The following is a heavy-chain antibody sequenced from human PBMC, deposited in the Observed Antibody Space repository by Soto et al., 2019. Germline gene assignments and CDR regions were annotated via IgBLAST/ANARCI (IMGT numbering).Heavy chain of an antibody. Sequence: ASVKVSCKASGYTFTSYAIHWVRQAPGQRLEWMGWINAGNGNTKYAQKLQGRVTMTTDTSTSTAYMELRSLRSDDTAVYYCARVVVVPAAPEAYYYYGMDVWGQGTTVTVS. CDR2: INAGNGNT. V-gene: IGHV1-3*01. D-gene: IGHD2-2*01. CDR3: ARVVVVPAAPEAYYYYGMDV. CDR1: GYTFTSYA. J-gene: IGHJ6*02.